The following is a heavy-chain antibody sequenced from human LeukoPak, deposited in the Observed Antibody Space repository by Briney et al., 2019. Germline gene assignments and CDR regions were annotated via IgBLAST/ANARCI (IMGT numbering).Heavy chain of an antibody. CDR3: ARGPTRGSYGSAIPHGTYDY. D-gene: IGHD3-10*01. J-gene: IGHJ4*02. V-gene: IGHV4-34*01. CDR1: GGSFSGYY. Sequence: SSETLSLTCAVYGGSFSGYYWSWIRQPPGKGLEWIGEINHSGSTNYNPSLKSRVTISVDTSKNQFSLKLSSVTAADTAVYYCARGPTRGSYGSAIPHGTYDYWGQGTLVTVSS. CDR2: INHSGST.